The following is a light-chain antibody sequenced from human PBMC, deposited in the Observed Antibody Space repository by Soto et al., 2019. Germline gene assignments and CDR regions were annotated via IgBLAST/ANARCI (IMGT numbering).Light chain of an antibody. J-gene: IGLJ1*01. Sequence: QSALTQPASVSGSPGQSITFSCAGTSRDVGSYDLVSWYQQHPGKAPKLMIYEVTKRPSGVSNRFSGSKSGNTASLTVSGLQAEDEADYYCSSYAGSNNFVFGTGTKLTVL. V-gene: IGLV2-23*02. CDR3: SSYAGSNNFV. CDR2: EVT. CDR1: SRDVGSYDL.